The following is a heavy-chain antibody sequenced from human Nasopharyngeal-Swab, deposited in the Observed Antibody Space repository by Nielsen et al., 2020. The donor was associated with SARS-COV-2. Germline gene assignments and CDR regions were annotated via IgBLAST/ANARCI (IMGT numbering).Heavy chain of an antibody. CDR3: ARARSGTLDF. Sequence: WIRQPPGKGLEWVSGINWNGGMTAYADSVKGQFTISRDNAKNSLYLQMNTLTADDTALYYCARARSGTLDFWGQGTLVTVSS. CDR2: INWNGGMT. V-gene: IGHV3-20*03. D-gene: IGHD1-7*01. J-gene: IGHJ4*02.